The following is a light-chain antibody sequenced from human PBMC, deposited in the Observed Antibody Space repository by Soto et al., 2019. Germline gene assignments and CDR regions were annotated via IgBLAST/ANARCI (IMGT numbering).Light chain of an antibody. CDR3: SSHAAGSTLI. CDR2: DVT. Sequence: QSALTQPPSVSGSPGQSTTTSCPGKSSEVGGYNEVSWYQQRPGKAPKLMIYDVTNRPSGVSNRFSGSKSGNTASLTISGLQAEDEAYYYCSSHAAGSTLIFGGGTKVTVL. J-gene: IGLJ2*01. V-gene: IGLV2-14*03. CDR1: SSEVGGYNE.